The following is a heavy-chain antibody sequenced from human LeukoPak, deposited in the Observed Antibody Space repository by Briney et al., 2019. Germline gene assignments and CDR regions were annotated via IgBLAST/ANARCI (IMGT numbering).Heavy chain of an antibody. Sequence: SETLSLTCTVSGGSISSSSYFWGWIRQSPGKGLEWIGSIYYSGRTYYNLSLKSRVTISVDTSKNQFSLKVSSVTAADTAVYYCARHGAEAAADAGIYNWFDPWGQGTLVSVSS. D-gene: IGHD6-13*01. CDR1: GGSISSSSYF. V-gene: IGHV4-39*01. CDR2: IYYSGRT. J-gene: IGHJ5*02. CDR3: ARHGAEAAADAGIYNWFDP.